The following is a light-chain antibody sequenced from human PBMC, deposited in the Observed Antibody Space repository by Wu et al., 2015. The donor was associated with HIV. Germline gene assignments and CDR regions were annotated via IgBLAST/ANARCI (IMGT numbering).Light chain of an antibody. Sequence: DIQMTQSPSSLSASLGDRVTITRRASQDIANSLAWYQQKPGRAPRVLLYATSKLESGVSSRFSGSASGTEYTLSISSLQAEDSATYYCQQYYSNVRSFGQGTKLEI. J-gene: IGKJ2*04. CDR3: QQYYSNVRS. CDR2: ATS. CDR1: QDIANS. V-gene: IGKV1-NL1*01.